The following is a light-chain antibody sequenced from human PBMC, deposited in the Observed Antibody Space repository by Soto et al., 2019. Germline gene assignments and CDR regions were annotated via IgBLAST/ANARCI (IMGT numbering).Light chain of an antibody. V-gene: IGKV1-5*03. CDR2: KAS. CDR3: QQYNSVSLLT. Sequence: QMVLTPSTLSASVGVRVTITCRASQSISILLAWYQQKPGQAPKLLIYKASTLASGVPSRFSGSGSGTEFTLTISSLQSDDFATYYCQQYNSVSLLTFGGGTKVDIK. CDR1: QSISIL. J-gene: IGKJ4*01.